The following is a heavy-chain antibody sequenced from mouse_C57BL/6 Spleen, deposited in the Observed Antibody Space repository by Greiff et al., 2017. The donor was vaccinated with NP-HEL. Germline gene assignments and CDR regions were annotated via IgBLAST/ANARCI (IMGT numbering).Heavy chain of an antibody. CDR2: INPSSGYT. Sequence: QVQLKQSGAELAKPGASVKLSCKASGYTFTSYWMHWVKQRPGQGLEWIGYINPSSGYTKYNQKFKDKATLTADKSSSTAYMQLSSLTYEDSAVYYCARPYYDYEWYFDVWGTGTTVTVSS. CDR3: ARPYYDYEWYFDV. J-gene: IGHJ1*03. V-gene: IGHV1-7*01. CDR1: GYTFTSYW. D-gene: IGHD2-4*01.